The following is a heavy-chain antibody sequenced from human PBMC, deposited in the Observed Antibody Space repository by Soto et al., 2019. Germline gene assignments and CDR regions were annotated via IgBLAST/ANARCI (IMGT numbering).Heavy chain of an antibody. CDR1: GGTFSSYT. CDR2: IIPILGIA. Sequence: QVQLVQSGAEVKKPGSSVKVSCKASGGTFSSYTISWVRQAPGQGLEWMGRIIPILGIANYAQKFQGRVTITADKSTSTAYMELSSLRSEDTAVYYCARHVLLWFGELNNWFDPWGQGTLVTVSS. J-gene: IGHJ5*02. V-gene: IGHV1-69*02. D-gene: IGHD3-10*01. CDR3: ARHVLLWFGELNNWFDP.